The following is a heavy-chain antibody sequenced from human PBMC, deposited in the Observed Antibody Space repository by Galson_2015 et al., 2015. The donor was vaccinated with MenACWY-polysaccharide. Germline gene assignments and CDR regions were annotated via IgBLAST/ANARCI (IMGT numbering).Heavy chain of an antibody. J-gene: IGHJ4*02. CDR2: INSDGRST. V-gene: IGHV3-74*01. Sequence: SLRLSCAASGFTFSGNWMHWVRQAPGKGLVWVSRINSDGRSTSYADSVKGRFTTSRDNAKNTLYLQMNSLSAEDTAVYYCARGARRFPDNYFFGFWGEGTLVSVSA. CDR1: GFTFSGNW. D-gene: IGHD3-3*01. CDR3: ARGARRFPDNYFFGF.